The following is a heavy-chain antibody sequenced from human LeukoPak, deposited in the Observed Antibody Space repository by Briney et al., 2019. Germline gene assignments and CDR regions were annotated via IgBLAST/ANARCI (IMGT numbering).Heavy chain of an antibody. Sequence: GGSLRLSCAASGFTFSGSAMHWVRQASGKGLEWVGRIRSKANSYATAYAASVKGRFTISRDDSKNTAYLQMNSLKTEDTAVYCCTSLGYCSGGSCGWGRGTLVTVSS. D-gene: IGHD2-15*01. CDR2: IRSKANSYAT. CDR1: GFTFSGSA. CDR3: TSLGYCSGGSCG. V-gene: IGHV3-73*01. J-gene: IGHJ4*02.